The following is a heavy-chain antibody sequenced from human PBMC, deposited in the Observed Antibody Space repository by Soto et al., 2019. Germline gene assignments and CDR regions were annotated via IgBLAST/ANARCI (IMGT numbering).Heavy chain of an antibody. Sequence: EVQLVESGGGLVQPGRSLRLSCAASGFGFGDYAMHWVRQAPGKGLEWVSGISWNSGNIGYAGSVKGRFTISRDNAKNSLYLQMNSLITDDTALYYCAIIDSYFDLFGRGTLVTVSS. D-gene: IGHD3-22*01. V-gene: IGHV3-9*01. CDR1: GFGFGDYA. J-gene: IGHJ2*01. CDR3: AIIDSYFDL. CDR2: ISWNSGNI.